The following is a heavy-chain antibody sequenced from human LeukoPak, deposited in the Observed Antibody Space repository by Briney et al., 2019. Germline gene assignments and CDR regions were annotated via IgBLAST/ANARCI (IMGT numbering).Heavy chain of an antibody. CDR2: INPNSGDT. V-gene: IGHV1-2*02. D-gene: IGHD3-10*01. CDR3: ARDWGAYYYESGILSHFDY. Sequence: ASVKVSCKASGYTFTGYYMHWVRQAPGQGLEWMGWINPNSGDTNYAQKFQGRVTMTRDTSISTAYMELSRLRSDDTAVYYCARDWGAYYYESGILSHFDYWGQGTLVTVSS. CDR1: GYTFTGYY. J-gene: IGHJ4*02.